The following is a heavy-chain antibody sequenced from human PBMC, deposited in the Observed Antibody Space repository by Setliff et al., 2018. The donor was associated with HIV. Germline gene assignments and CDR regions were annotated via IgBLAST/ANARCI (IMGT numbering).Heavy chain of an antibody. CDR3: ARHDGKYCGGDCYLLGYFDL. Sequence: KSSETLSLTCAVYGESFSGYYWSWIRQPPGKGLEWIGEINHSGNVNYNPSLKSRVTISVDTSKNQFSLKLSSVTAADTAVYYCARHDGKYCGGDCYLLGYFDLWGRGTLVTVS. CDR2: INHSGNV. V-gene: IGHV4-34*01. D-gene: IGHD2-21*02. CDR1: GESFSGYY. J-gene: IGHJ2*01.